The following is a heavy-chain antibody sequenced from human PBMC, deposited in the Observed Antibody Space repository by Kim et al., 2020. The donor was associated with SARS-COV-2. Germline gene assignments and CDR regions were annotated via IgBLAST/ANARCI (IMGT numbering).Heavy chain of an antibody. Sequence: SETLSLTCTVSGGSISGYYWSWIRQPPGKGLEFIAYIHYTGSTDYNPSLKSRVTISLNMSKNQSSLLLSSVTVADSAIYYCARHPFGVGSDYWGQGTLVT. CDR1: GGSISGYY. V-gene: IGHV4-59*13. D-gene: IGHD3-3*01. CDR2: IHYTGST. J-gene: IGHJ4*02. CDR3: ARHPFGVGSDY.